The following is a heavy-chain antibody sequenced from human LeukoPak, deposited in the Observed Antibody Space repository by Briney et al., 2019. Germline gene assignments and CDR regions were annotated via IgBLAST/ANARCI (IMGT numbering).Heavy chain of an antibody. CDR1: GFTFSSYE. J-gene: IGHJ4*02. D-gene: IGHD5-24*01. CDR3: ARTIEMATISYFDY. V-gene: IGHV3-48*03. CDR2: ISSSDGTI. Sequence: PGGSLRLSCAASGFTFSSYEMNWVRQAPGKGLEWVSYISSSDGTIYYADSVKGRFTIPRDNAKNSLYLQMNSLRAGDTAVYYCARTIEMATISYFDYWGQGTLVTVSS.